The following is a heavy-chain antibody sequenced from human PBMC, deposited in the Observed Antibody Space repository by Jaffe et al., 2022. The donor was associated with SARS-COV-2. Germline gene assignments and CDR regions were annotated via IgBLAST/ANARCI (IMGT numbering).Heavy chain of an antibody. D-gene: IGHD2-15*01. Sequence: EVQLVESGGVVVQPGGSLRLSCAASGFTFDDYTMHWVRQAPGKGLEWVSLISWDGGSTYYADSVKGRFTISRDNSKNSLYLQMNSLRTEDTALYYCAKDSSGDGYSPGYFDYWGQGTLVTVSS. CDR3: AKDSSGDGYSPGYFDY. CDR2: ISWDGGST. J-gene: IGHJ4*02. V-gene: IGHV3-43*01. CDR1: GFTFDDYT.